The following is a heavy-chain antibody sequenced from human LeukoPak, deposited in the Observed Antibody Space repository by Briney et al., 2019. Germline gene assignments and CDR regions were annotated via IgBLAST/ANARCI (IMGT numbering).Heavy chain of an antibody. D-gene: IGHD3-10*01. Sequence: GGSLRLSCAASGFTFSTYNMNWVRQAPGKGLEWVSSISSSSSHIYYADSVKGRFTISRDNAKNSLYLQMNSLRAEDTAVYYCARGRGLPGPPDYWGQGTLVTVSS. CDR2: ISSSSSHI. J-gene: IGHJ4*02. V-gene: IGHV3-21*01. CDR3: ARGRGLPGPPDY. CDR1: GFTFSTYN.